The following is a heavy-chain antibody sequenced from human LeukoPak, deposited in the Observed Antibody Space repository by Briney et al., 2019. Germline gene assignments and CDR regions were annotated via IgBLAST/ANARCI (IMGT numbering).Heavy chain of an antibody. CDR2: IYYSGST. Sequence: PSETLSLICTVSGGSISSYYWSWIRQPPGKGLEWIGYIYYSGSTNYNPSLKSRVTISVDTSKNQFSLKLSSVTAADTAVYYCARSEVVTAILDYWGQGTLVTVSS. D-gene: IGHD2-21*02. V-gene: IGHV4-59*08. CDR3: ARSEVVTAILDY. J-gene: IGHJ4*02. CDR1: GGSISSYY.